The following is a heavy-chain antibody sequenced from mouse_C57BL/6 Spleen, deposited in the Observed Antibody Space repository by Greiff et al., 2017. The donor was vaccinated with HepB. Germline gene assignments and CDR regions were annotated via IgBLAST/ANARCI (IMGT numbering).Heavy chain of an antibody. D-gene: IGHD1-1*01. CDR1: GYSITSGYD. V-gene: IGHV3-1*01. CDR2: ISYSGST. CDR3: ARSTTTVRYWYFDV. Sequence: VQLKESGPGMVKPSQSLSLTCTVTGYSITSGYDWHWIRHFPGNKLEWMGYISYSGSTNYNPSLKSRISITHDTSKNHFFLKLNSVTTEDTATYYCARSTTTVRYWYFDVWGTGTTVTVSS. J-gene: IGHJ1*03.